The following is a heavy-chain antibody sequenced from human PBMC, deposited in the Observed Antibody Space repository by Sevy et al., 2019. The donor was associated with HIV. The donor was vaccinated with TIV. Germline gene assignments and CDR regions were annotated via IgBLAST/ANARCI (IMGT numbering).Heavy chain of an antibody. CDR2: INAGNGNT. CDR3: AREPPHIVGPAAMEDGMDV. CDR1: GYTFTSYA. V-gene: IGHV1-3*01. D-gene: IGHD2-2*01. Sequence: ASVKVSCKASGYTFTSYAMHWVRQAPGQRLEWMGWINAGNGNTKYSQKFQGRVTITRDTSASTAYMELSSLRSEDTAVYYCAREPPHIVGPAAMEDGMDVWGQGTTVTVSS. J-gene: IGHJ6*02.